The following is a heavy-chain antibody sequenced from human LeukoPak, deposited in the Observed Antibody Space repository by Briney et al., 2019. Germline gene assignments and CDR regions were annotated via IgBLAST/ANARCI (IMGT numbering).Heavy chain of an antibody. J-gene: IGHJ4*02. Sequence: RASVKVSCKVSGYTLSELSMHWVRQAPGKGLEWMGGFDLEDGERMYAQKFQDRVTVTEDTSTDTAYMELSSLRAEDTAVYYCATGGPWGIPVPGGGPQDYWGQGTLVTVSS. V-gene: IGHV1-24*01. D-gene: IGHD6-19*01. CDR2: FDLEDGER. CDR1: GYTLSELS. CDR3: ATGGPWGIPVPGGGPQDY.